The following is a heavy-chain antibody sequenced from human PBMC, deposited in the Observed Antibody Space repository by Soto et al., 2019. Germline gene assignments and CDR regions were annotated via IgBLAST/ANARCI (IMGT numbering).Heavy chain of an antibody. Sequence: QVQLQESGPGLVKPSQTLSLTCSVSGGSISSGGYFWTWIRQHPGKGLEWIGYIHNSGSTYYNPSLKSRVTISADTSKNHFSLKLNSVPAADTAVYYCARDYGDYFDYWGQGTLVTVSS. CDR2: IHNSGST. D-gene: IGHD4-17*01. J-gene: IGHJ4*02. CDR1: GGSISSGGYF. V-gene: IGHV4-31*03. CDR3: ARDYGDYFDY.